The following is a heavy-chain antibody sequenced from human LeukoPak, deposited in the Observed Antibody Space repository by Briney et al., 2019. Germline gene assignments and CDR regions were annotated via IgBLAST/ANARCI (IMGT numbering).Heavy chain of an antibody. J-gene: IGHJ4*02. CDR3: AKDSSGSSGWYVGLNSPPYYFDY. D-gene: IGHD6-19*01. V-gene: IGHV3-23*01. CDR1: GFTFSSYA. Sequence: GGPLRLSCAASGFTFSSYAMSWVRQAPGKGLEWVSAISGSGGSTYYADSVKGRFTISRDNSKNTLYLQMNSLRAEDTAVYYCAKDSSGSSGWYVGLNSPPYYFDYWGQGTLVTVSS. CDR2: ISGSGGST.